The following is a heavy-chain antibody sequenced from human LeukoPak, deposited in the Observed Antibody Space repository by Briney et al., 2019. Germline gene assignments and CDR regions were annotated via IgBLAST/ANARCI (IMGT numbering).Heavy chain of an antibody. CDR2: IYYSGST. J-gene: IGHJ4*02. D-gene: IGHD6-19*01. CDR1: GGPISSYY. Sequence: SETLSLTCTVSGGPISSYYWSWIRQPPGKGLEWIGYIYYSGSTNYNPSLKSRVTISIDTSKNQFSLNLSSVTAADTAVYYCARVVAVAGILSFDYWGQGTLVTVSS. CDR3: ARVVAVAGILSFDY. V-gene: IGHV4-59*01.